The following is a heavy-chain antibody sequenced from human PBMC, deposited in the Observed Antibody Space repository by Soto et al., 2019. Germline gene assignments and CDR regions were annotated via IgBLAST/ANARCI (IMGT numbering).Heavy chain of an antibody. J-gene: IGHJ3*02. V-gene: IGHV4-59*01. CDR3: AKNYGNAFDI. CDR1: GGSISSYY. D-gene: IGHD3-10*01. Sequence: QVQLQESGPGLVKPSETLSLTCTVCGGSISSYYWSWIRQPPGKGLEWIGYIYYSGSTNYNPSLKSRVTISVDTSKNQFSLKLSSVTAADTAVYYCAKNYGNAFDIWGQGTMVTVSS. CDR2: IYYSGST.